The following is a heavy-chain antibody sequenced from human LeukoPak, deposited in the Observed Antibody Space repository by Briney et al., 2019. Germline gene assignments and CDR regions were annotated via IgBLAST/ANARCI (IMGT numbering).Heavy chain of an antibody. CDR1: GGTVSSYA. Sequence: ASVKVSCKASGGTVSSYAISWVRQAPGQGLEWMGRIIPIFGTANYAQKFQGRVTITTDESTSTAYMELSSLRSEDTAVYYCARGRSYGDYYYFDYWGQGTLVTVSS. V-gene: IGHV1-69*05. J-gene: IGHJ4*02. D-gene: IGHD4-17*01. CDR2: IIPIFGTA. CDR3: ARGRSYGDYYYFDY.